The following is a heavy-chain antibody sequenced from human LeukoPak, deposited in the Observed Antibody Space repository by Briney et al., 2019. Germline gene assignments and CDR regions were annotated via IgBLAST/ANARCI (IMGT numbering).Heavy chain of an antibody. D-gene: IGHD2-2*01. J-gene: IGHJ4*02. CDR3: ARDAGSTISGPLDY. V-gene: IGHV3-30-3*01. Sequence: GGSLRLSCAASGFTFSSYAMHWVRQAPGKGLEWVAVISYDGSNKYYADSVKGRFTISRDNSKNTLYLQMNSLRAEDTAVYYCARDAGSTISGPLDYWGQGTLVTVSS. CDR2: ISYDGSNK. CDR1: GFTFSSYA.